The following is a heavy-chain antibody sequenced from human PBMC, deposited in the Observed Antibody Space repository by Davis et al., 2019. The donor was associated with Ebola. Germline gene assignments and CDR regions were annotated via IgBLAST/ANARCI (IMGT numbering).Heavy chain of an antibody. J-gene: IGHJ3*01. D-gene: IGHD3-22*01. CDR3: ARRNYYDSSAFAFDL. CDR1: GGAISGSDYA. CDR2: IYHTGNT. V-gene: IGHV4-30-2*01. Sequence: PSETLSLTCTVSGGAISGSDYAWTWIRLPPGEGLDWIGYIYHTGNTYYNPSLKSRVTISVDRSRNQFSLKLNSVTAADTAVYYCARRNYYDSSAFAFDLWGQGTLVTVSS.